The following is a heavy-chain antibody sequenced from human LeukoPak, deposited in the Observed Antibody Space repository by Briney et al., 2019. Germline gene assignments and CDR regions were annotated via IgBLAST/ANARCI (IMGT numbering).Heavy chain of an antibody. CDR1: GYTFTSYG. D-gene: IGHD3-9*01. Sequence: ASVKVSCKASGYTFTSYGISWVRQAPGQGREWMGWISAYNGNTNYAQKLQGRVTMTTDTSTSTAYMELRSLRSDDTPVYYCARGPELERYFDWLPKPYYFDYWGQGTLVTVSS. CDR3: ARGPELERYFDWLPKPYYFDY. CDR2: ISAYNGNT. J-gene: IGHJ4*02. V-gene: IGHV1-18*04.